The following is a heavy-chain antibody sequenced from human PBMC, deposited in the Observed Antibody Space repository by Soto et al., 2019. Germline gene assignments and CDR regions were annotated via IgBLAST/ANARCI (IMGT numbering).Heavy chain of an antibody. CDR3: ERESRKVGAVDY. V-gene: IGHV1-69*08. J-gene: IGHJ4*02. D-gene: IGHD1-26*01. Sequence: QVQLVQSGAEVKKPGSSVKVSCKASGGTFSSYTISWVRQAPGQGLEWMGRIIPILGIANYAQKFQGRVTITADKPTSTANIELSSLRSKDTAVYYCERESRKVGAVDYWGQGTLVTVSS. CDR2: IIPILGIA. CDR1: GGTFSSYT.